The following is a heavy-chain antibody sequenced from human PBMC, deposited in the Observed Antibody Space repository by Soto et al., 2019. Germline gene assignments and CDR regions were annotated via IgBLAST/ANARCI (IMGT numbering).Heavy chain of an antibody. D-gene: IGHD5-18*01. CDR2: INHSGST. CDR3: ARDTNPDTAMATFDY. CDR1: GGSFSGYY. J-gene: IGHJ4*02. V-gene: IGHV4-34*01. Sequence: QVQLQQWGAGLLKPSETLSLTCAVYGGSFSGYYWSWIRQPPGKGLEWIGEINHSGSTNYNPSLKSRVTISVDTSKNQFSLKLSSVTAADTAVYYCARDTNPDTAMATFDYWGQGTLVTVSS.